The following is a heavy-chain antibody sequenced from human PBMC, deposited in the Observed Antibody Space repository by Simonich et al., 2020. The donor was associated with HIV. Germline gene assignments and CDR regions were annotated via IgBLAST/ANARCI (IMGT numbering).Heavy chain of an antibody. CDR1: GGSFSGYY. CDR2: VKHRRST. J-gene: IGHJ5*02. CDR3: ARDLVIVATTVPYNWFDP. V-gene: IGHV4-34*01. Sequence: QVQLQQWGAGLLKPSETLSLTCAVYGGSFSGYYWSWIRQPPGKGLEWIGEVKHRRSTNHNPPPKSRVAISVDTSKNQFSPKLRSVTAADTAVYYCARDLVIVATTVPYNWFDPWGQGTLVTVSS. D-gene: IGHD2-15*01.